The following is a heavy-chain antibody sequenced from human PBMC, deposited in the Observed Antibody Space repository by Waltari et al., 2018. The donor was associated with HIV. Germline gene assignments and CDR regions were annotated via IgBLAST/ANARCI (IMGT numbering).Heavy chain of an antibody. J-gene: IGHJ4*02. CDR2: ISYDGSNK. V-gene: IGHV3-30*04. D-gene: IGHD5-18*01. CDR1: GFTFCSYA. CDR3: ARPKYSYGYHFDY. Sequence: QVQLVESGGGVVQPGRSLRLSCAASGFTFCSYAMHWVRQAPGKGLEWVAVISYDGSNKYYADSVKGRFTISRDNSKNTLYLQMNSLRAEDTAVYYCARPKYSYGYHFDYWGQGTLVTVSS.